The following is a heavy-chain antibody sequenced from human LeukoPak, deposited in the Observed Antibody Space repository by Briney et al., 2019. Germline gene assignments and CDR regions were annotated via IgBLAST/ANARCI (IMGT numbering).Heavy chain of an antibody. CDR2: INSDGSST. Sequence: PGGSLRLSCAASGFSFSSYSMNWVRQAPGKGLVWVSRINSDGSSTSYADSVKGRFTISRDNAKNTLYLQMNSLRAEDTAVYYCTREKDYYDSSGYYRDAFDIWGQGTKVTASS. J-gene: IGHJ3*02. CDR1: GFSFSSYS. V-gene: IGHV3-74*01. CDR3: TREKDYYDSSGYYRDAFDI. D-gene: IGHD3-22*01.